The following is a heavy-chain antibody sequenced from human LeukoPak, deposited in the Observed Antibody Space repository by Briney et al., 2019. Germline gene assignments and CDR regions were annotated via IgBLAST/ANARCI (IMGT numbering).Heavy chain of an antibody. Sequence: PSETLSLTCAVYGGSFSGYYWSWIRQPPGKGLEWIGEINHSGSTNYNPSLKSRVTISVDTSKNQFSLKLSSVTAADTAVYYCARHSSGWYDYWGQGTLVTVSS. CDR3: ARHSSGWYDY. CDR1: GGSFSGYY. CDR2: INHSGST. V-gene: IGHV4-34*01. J-gene: IGHJ4*02. D-gene: IGHD6-19*01.